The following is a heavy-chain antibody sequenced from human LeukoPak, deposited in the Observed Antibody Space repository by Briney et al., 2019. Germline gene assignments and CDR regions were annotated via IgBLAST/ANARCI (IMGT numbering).Heavy chain of an antibody. D-gene: IGHD3-3*01. CDR1: GFTFSSYG. CDR2: IYSGGST. CDR3: ARDHYDFWSGYPAGWFDP. V-gene: IGHV3-53*01. Sequence: GGSLRLSCAASGFTFSSYGMHWVRQAPGKGLEWVSVIYSGGSTYYADSVKGRFTISRDNSKNTLYLQMNSLRAEDTAVYYCARDHYDFWSGYPAGWFDPWGQGTLVTVSS. J-gene: IGHJ5*02.